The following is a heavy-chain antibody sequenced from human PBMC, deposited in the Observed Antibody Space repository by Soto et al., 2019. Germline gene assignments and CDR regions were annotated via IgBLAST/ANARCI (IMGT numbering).Heavy chain of an antibody. D-gene: IGHD3-22*01. J-gene: IGHJ4*02. CDR2: LSGSGVST. CDR1: GFTFSNYA. CDR3: AKIESRFYYDSTGYYPFDY. V-gene: IGHV3-23*01. Sequence: SGFTFSNYAMTWVRQAPGKGLEWVSALSGSGVSTYYADSVMGRFTISRDNSKNTVYLQMNSLRAEDTAVYYCAKIESRFYYDSTGYYPFDYWGQGTLVTVSS.